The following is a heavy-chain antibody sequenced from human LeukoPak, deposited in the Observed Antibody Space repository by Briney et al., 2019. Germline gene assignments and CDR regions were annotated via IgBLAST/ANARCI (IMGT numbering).Heavy chain of an antibody. CDR2: ISGGGGNT. CDR3: AKNVVVKRYIDF. J-gene: IGHJ4*02. Sequence: GGSLRLSCAASGFTFSNHAMSWVRQAPGKGLQWVAVISGGGGNTEYEDFVKGRFTISRDNSKNTLSLQMNSLTVEDTAIYVCAKNVVVKRYIDFWGQGTLVTVSS. D-gene: IGHD2-15*01. V-gene: IGHV3-23*01. CDR1: GFTFSNHA.